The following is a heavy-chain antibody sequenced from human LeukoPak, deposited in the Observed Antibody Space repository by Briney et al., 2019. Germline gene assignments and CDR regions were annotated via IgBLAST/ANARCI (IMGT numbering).Heavy chain of an antibody. CDR2: ISYDGSNK. D-gene: IGHD2-2*01. V-gene: IGHV3-30*14. CDR3: ARDWIVVVDNYYYYYGMGV. J-gene: IGHJ6*02. Sequence: GGSLRLSCAASGFTFGSYPMHWVRQAPGKGLEWVAIISYDGSNKYYADSVKGRFTISRDNSKNTLYLQMNSLRAEDTAVYYCARDWIVVVDNYYYYYGMGVWGQGTTVTVSS. CDR1: GFTFGSYP.